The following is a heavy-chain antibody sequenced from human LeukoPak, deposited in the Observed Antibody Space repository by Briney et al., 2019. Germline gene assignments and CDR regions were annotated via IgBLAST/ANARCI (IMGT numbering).Heavy chain of an antibody. CDR2: IIPILGIA. D-gene: IGHD6-19*01. CDR3: ARVTAVAGTLLDY. Sequence: SLKVSCKASGGTFSSYAISWVRQAPGQGLERMGRIIPILGIANYAQKFQGRVTITADKSTSTSYMELSSLRSDDTAVYYCARVTAVAGTLLDYWGQGTLVTVSS. J-gene: IGHJ4*02. CDR1: GGTFSSYA. V-gene: IGHV1-69*04.